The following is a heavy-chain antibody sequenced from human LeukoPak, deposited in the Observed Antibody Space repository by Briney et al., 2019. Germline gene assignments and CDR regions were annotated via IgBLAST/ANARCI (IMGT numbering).Heavy chain of an antibody. CDR1: GDSMSGHY. V-gene: IGHV4-59*11. CDR3: ARDPLSTNDFDI. CDR2: VSYTGST. J-gene: IGHJ3*02. D-gene: IGHD1-1*01. Sequence: SETLSLTCNVSGDSMSGHYWGWIRQPPGKGLEYIGYVSYTGSTNSNPSLKSRLTISIDTSKIQFSLRLRSVTAADTAVYFCARDPLSTNDFDIWGQGTMVTVSS.